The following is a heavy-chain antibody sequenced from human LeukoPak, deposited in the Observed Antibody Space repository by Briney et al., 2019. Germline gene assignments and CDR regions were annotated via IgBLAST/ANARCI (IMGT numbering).Heavy chain of an antibody. V-gene: IGHV3-30*18. CDR1: GVTLSPYG. D-gene: IGHD3-10*01. Sequence: GGSLRLSCAASGVTLSPYGMQWVRQAPGKGREWVAVISYEGGTQHYADSVKGRFIISRDNPRNTLYLQMNILRTEDTAVYYCAKEGTPQVSTWYDLWGQGTQVIVSS. CDR3: AKEGTPQVSTWYDL. J-gene: IGHJ5*02. CDR2: ISYEGGTQ.